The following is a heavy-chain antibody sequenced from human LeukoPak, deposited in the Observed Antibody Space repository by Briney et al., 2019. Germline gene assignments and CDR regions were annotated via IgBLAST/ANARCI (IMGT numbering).Heavy chain of an antibody. CDR1: GFTFSSYS. CDR3: ARDLGDSSGYIFDY. D-gene: IGHD3-22*01. J-gene: IGHJ4*02. Sequence: GGSLRLSCAASGFTFSSYSMNWVRQAPGKGLEWVSSISSSSSYIYYADSVKGRFTIFRDNAKNSLYLQMNSLRAEDTAVYYCARDLGDSSGYIFDYWGQGTLVTVSS. V-gene: IGHV3-21*01. CDR2: ISSSSSYI.